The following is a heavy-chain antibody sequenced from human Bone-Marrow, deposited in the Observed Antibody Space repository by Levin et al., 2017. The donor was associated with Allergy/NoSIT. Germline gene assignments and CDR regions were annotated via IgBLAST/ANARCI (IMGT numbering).Heavy chain of an antibody. CDR2: ISGDSRFT. V-gene: IGHV3-11*06. Sequence: GESLKISCAASGFSFSDFYMNWIRQAPGKGLEWLSYISGDSRFTNYADSVKGRFTISRDNAKNLLYLQLIDLRAEDTAVYYCAREESTVAGAADYWGQGTLVTVSS. J-gene: IGHJ4*02. D-gene: IGHD4-23*01. CDR3: AREESTVAGAADY. CDR1: GFSFSDFY.